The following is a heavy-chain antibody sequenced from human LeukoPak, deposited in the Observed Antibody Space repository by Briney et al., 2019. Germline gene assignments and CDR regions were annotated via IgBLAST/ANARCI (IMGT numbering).Heavy chain of an antibody. J-gene: IGHJ6*02. Sequence: SETLSLTCTVSGGSISSGGYYWSWIRQHPGKGLEWIGYIYYSGSTYYNPSLKSRVTISVDTSKNQFSLKLSSVTAADTAVYYCARDRRYSSGFGGMDVWGQGTTVTVSS. D-gene: IGHD6-19*01. V-gene: IGHV4-31*03. CDR1: GGSISSGGYY. CDR2: IYYSGST. CDR3: ARDRRYSSGFGGMDV.